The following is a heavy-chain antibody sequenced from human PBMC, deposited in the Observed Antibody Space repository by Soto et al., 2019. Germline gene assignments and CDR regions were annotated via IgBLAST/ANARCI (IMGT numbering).Heavy chain of an antibody. D-gene: IGHD3-22*01. CDR2: SNSEGSST. V-gene: IGHV3-74*01. CDR3: ARAIGYYGMDV. CDR1: GLTFGSYC. J-gene: IGHJ6*02. Sequence: XGSLRLACAAAGLTFGSYCIRWVRPAPGMGLVWVSRSNSEGSSTSYADSVKGRFTISRDNAKNTLYLQMNSLRAEDTAVYYCARAIGYYGMDVWGQGTTVTVSS.